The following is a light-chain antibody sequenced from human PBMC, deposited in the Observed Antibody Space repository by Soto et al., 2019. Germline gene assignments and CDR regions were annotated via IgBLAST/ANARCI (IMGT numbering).Light chain of an antibody. V-gene: IGKV1-5*01. CDR1: QSISSW. CDR3: QQYNSYPWT. Sequence: DIQMTQSPSTLSASVGDRVTITCRASQSISSWVAWYQQKPGKAPKLLIYDASSLESGVPSRFSGSGSGTEFTLTISSLQPDDFVTYYCQQYNSYPWTFGQGTKVEIK. J-gene: IGKJ1*01. CDR2: DAS.